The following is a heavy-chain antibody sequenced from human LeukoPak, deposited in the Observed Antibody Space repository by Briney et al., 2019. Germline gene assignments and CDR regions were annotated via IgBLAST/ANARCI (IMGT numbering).Heavy chain of an antibody. D-gene: IGHD2-15*01. Sequence: PGGSLRLSCAASGFTFSTYSMNWVRQAPGKGLEWVSSITGSSSFIYYADSVKGRFTISRDNVRNSLHLQMNSLRAEDTAVYYCMRKYDLGGYGDNWF. CDR2: ITGSSSFI. CDR1: GFTFSTYS. J-gene: IGHJ5*01. CDR3: MRKYDLGGYGDNWF. V-gene: IGHV3-21*01.